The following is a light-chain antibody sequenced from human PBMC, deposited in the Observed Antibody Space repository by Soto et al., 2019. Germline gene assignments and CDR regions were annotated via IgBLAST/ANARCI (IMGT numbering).Light chain of an antibody. CDR1: QSVSSSY. Sequence: EIVLTQSPGTLSLSPLERATLSCSASQSVSSSYLAWYQQKPGQAPRLLIYGASSRATGIPDRFSGSGSGTDFTLTISRLEPEDFAVYYCQQYGSSPPLITFGQGTRLEIK. J-gene: IGKJ5*01. CDR2: GAS. V-gene: IGKV3-20*01. CDR3: QQYGSSPPLIT.